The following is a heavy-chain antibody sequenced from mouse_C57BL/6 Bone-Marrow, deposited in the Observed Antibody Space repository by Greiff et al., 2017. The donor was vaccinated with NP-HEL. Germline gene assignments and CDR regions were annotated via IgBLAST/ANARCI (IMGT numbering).Heavy chain of an antibody. D-gene: IGHD1-1*01. J-gene: IGHJ1*03. CDR3: ARPFYYYGSSYVWYFDV. V-gene: IGHV1-4*01. Sequence: PGQGLEWIGYINPSSGYTKYNQKFKDKATLTADKSSSTAYMQLSSLTSEDSAVYYCARPFYYYGSSYVWYFDVWGTGTTVTVSS. CDR2: INPSSGYT.